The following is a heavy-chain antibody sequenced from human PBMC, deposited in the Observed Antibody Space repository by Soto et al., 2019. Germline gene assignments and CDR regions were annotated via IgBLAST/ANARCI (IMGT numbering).Heavy chain of an antibody. V-gene: IGHV3-48*03. Sequence: EVQLVESGGGLVQPGGSLRLSCAASGFTFSSYEMNWVRQAPGKGLEWVSYISSSGSTIYYADSVKGRFTISRDNAKNSLYLQMNRLRAEDTAVYYCARGQRRGSYFDSDYWGQGTLVTVSS. CDR3: ARGQRRGSYFDSDY. D-gene: IGHD1-26*01. J-gene: IGHJ4*02. CDR1: GFTFSSYE. CDR2: ISSSGSTI.